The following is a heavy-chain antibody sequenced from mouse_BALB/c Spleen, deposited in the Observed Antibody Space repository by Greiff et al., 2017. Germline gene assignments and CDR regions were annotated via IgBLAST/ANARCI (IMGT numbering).Heavy chain of an antibody. Sequence: DVKLVESGGGLVKPGGSLKLSCAASGFTFSSYAMSWVRQTPEKRLEWVASISSGGSTYYPDSVKGRFTISRDNARNILYLQMSSLRSEDTAMYYCARGEVIYYYGSSYFDVWGAGTTVTVSS. D-gene: IGHD1-1*01. V-gene: IGHV5-6-5*01. J-gene: IGHJ1*01. CDR1: GFTFSSYA. CDR2: ISSGGST. CDR3: ARGEVIYYYGSSYFDV.